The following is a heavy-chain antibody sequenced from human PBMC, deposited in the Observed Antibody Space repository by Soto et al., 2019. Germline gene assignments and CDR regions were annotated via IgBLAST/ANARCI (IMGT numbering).Heavy chain of an antibody. V-gene: IGHV3-30*18. Sequence: LRRSCAASGFTFISYGMHWVRQAPGKGLEWVAGISYDGSNKYYADSVKGRFTISRDNSKNTLYLQMNSLRAEDTAVYYCAKDPLYCSSTSCHTPLYYYGMDVWGQGTTVTVFS. CDR2: ISYDGSNK. CDR3: AKDPLYCSSTSCHTPLYYYGMDV. J-gene: IGHJ6*02. CDR1: GFTFISYG. D-gene: IGHD2-2*02.